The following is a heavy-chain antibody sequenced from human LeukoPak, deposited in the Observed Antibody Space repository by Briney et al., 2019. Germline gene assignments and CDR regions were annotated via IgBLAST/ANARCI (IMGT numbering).Heavy chain of an antibody. Sequence: GGSLRLSCAASGFTFSDYWMHWVRQAPGKGLAWVSRLNSDGSRISYADSVKGRFTISRDNAKNTLYLQMISLRVEDTAVYYCVREKGYYYYGLDVWGQGTTVTVSS. CDR1: GFTFSDYW. J-gene: IGHJ6*02. CDR3: VREKGYYYYGLDV. CDR2: LNSDGSRI. V-gene: IGHV3-74*01.